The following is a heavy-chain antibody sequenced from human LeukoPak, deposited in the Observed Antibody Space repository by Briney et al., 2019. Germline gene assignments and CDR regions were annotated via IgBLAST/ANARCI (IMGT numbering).Heavy chain of an antibody. Sequence: PSETLSLTCTVSGGSISSYYWSWIRQPPGKGLEWIGEINHSGSTNYNPSLKSRVTISVDTSKNQFSLKLSSVTAADTAVYYCARGGYCTGGVCYVMGFDYWGQGTLVTVSS. D-gene: IGHD2-8*02. J-gene: IGHJ4*02. CDR2: INHSGST. CDR3: ARGGYCTGGVCYVMGFDY. V-gene: IGHV4-34*01. CDR1: GGSISSYY.